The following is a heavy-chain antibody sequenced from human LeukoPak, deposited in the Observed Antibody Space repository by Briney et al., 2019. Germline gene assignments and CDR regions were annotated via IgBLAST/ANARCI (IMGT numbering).Heavy chain of an antibody. CDR2: IYYSGST. V-gene: IGHV4-39*02. J-gene: IGHJ4*02. CDR3: ARVRYNWNRDFDY. D-gene: IGHD1-20*01. CDR1: GGSISSYY. Sequence: SETLSLTCTVSGGSISSYYWSWIRQPPGKGLEWIGSIYYSGSTYYNPSLKSRVTISVDTSKNQFSLKLSSVTAADTAVYYCARVRYNWNRDFDYWGQGTLVTVSS.